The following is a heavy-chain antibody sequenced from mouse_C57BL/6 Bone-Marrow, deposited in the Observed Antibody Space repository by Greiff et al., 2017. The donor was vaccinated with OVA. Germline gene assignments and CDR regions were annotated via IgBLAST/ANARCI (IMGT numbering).Heavy chain of an antibody. CDR2: IYPGGGYT. CDR1: GYTFTNYW. D-gene: IGHD2-4*01. V-gene: IGHV1-63*01. J-gene: IGHJ2*01. Sequence: QVQLQQSGAELVRPGTSVKMSCKASGYTFTNYWLGWAKPRPGHGLEWIGDIYPGGGYTNYTEKFKGKATLTADKSSSTAYMQFSSLTSEDSAIYYCAREGDYDEGGSFDYWGQGTTLTVSS. CDR3: AREGDYDEGGSFDY.